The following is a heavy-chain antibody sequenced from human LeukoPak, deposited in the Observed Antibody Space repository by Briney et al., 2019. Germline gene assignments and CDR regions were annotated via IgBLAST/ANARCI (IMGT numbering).Heavy chain of an antibody. CDR2: IFPGDSDT. V-gene: IGHV5-51*01. Sequence: GESLKISCKVSGYSFTTYWIGWVRQMPGKGLEWMGIIFPGDSDTTYSPSFQGQVTISADKSISTAYLQWSSLRASDTAIYYCARQLADSSSSYDYGGRGTLAPVSS. J-gene: IGHJ4*02. CDR3: ARQLADSSSSYDY. D-gene: IGHD6-6*01. CDR1: GYSFTTYW.